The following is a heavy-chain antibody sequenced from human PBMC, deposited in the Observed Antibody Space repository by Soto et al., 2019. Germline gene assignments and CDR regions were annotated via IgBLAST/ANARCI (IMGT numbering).Heavy chain of an antibody. CDR1: GFTFSSYA. V-gene: IGHV3-23*01. J-gene: IGHJ4*02. D-gene: IGHD4-4*01. CDR3: ANAVTTSVFPPGTQIDY. Sequence: GGSLRLSCAASGFTFSSYAMSWVRQAPGKGLEWVSAISGSGGSIYYADSVKGRFTISRDNSKNTLYLQMNSLRAVDTAVYYCANAVTTSVFPPGTQIDYWGQGTLVTVSS. CDR2: ISGSGGSI.